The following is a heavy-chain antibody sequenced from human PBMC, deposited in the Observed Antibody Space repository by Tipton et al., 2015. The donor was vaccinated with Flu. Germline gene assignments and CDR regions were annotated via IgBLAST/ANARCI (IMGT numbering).Heavy chain of an antibody. CDR3: AVGDYYYYYGMDV. CDR2: IRSKAYGGTT. V-gene: IGHV3-49*04. J-gene: IGHJ6*02. D-gene: IGHD2-21*02. Sequence: SLRLSCTASGFTFGDYAMSWVRQAPGKGLEWVGFIRSKAYGGTTEYAASVKGRFTISRDDSKSIAYLQMNSLKTENTAVYYCAVGDYYYYYGMDVWGQGTTVTVSS. CDR1: GFTFGDYA.